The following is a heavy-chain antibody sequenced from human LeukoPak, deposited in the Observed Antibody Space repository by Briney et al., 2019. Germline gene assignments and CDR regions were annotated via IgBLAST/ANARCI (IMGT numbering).Heavy chain of an antibody. J-gene: IGHJ4*02. V-gene: IGHV6-1*01. D-gene: IGHD3-3*01. CDR1: GDSVSSNSAA. CDR3: ARSYYDFWSGYYLYYFDY. Sequence: SQTLSLTCAISGDSVSSNSAAWNWIRQSPSRGLEWLGRTYYRSKWYNDYAVSVKSRITINPDTSKNQFSLQLNSVTPEDTAVYYCARSYYDFWSGYYLYYFDYWGQGTLVTVSS. CDR2: TYYRSKWYN.